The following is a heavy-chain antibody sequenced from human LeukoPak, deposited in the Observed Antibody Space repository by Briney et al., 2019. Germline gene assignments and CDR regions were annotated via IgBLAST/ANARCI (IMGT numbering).Heavy chain of an antibody. D-gene: IGHD1-26*01. J-gene: IGHJ4*02. Sequence: QPGGSLRLSCAASAFTFSDYWMTWVRQAPGKGLEWVANIKQDGSDKYYVDSVKGRFTISRDNAKNSVYLQMNSLRAEDTAVYYCAKDLAGNSGSYSWGQGTLVTVSS. CDR1: AFTFSDYW. CDR2: IKQDGSDK. CDR3: AKDLAGNSGSYS. V-gene: IGHV3-7*01.